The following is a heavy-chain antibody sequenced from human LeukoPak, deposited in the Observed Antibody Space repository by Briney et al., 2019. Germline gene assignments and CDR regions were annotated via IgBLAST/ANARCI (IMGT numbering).Heavy chain of an antibody. CDR2: ISAYNGNT. CDR1: GYTFTCYG. CDR3: ARDLDDILTGYYVHWYFDL. J-gene: IGHJ2*01. Sequence: GASVKVSCKASGYTFTCYGISWVRQAPGQGLEWMGWISAYNGNTNYAQKLQGRVTMTTDTSTSTAYMELRSLRSDDTAVYYCARDLDDILTGYYVHWYFDLWGRGTLVTVSS. D-gene: IGHD3-9*01. V-gene: IGHV1-18*01.